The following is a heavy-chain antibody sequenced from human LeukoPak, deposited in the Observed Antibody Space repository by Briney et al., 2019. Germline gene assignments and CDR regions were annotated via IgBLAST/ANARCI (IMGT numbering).Heavy chain of an antibody. J-gene: IGHJ4*02. CDR2: ISSGGSTI. D-gene: IGHD6-13*01. V-gene: IGHV3-48*03. CDR3: ARASGYSSSRGDY. CDR1: GFTFSSYE. Sequence: GGSLRLSCAASGFTFSSYEMNWVRQAPGKGLEWVSYISSGGSTIYYADSVKGRFTISRDNAKNSLYLQMNSLRAEDTAVYYCARASGYSSSRGDYWGQGTLVTVPS.